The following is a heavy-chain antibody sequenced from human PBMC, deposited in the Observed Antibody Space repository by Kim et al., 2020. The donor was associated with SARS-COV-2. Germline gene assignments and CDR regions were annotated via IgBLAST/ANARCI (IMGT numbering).Heavy chain of an antibody. D-gene: IGHD3-3*01. J-gene: IGHJ6*02. V-gene: IGHV7-4-1*02. CDR1: GYTFTSYA. Sequence: ASVKVSCKASGYTFTSYAMNWVRQAPGQGLEWMGWINTNTGNPTYAQGFTGRFVFSLDTSVSTAYLQISSLKAEDTAVYYCARDLGLLVFRVGLYYYGMDVWGQGTTVTVSS. CDR2: INTNTGNP. CDR3: ARDLGLLVFRVGLYYYGMDV.